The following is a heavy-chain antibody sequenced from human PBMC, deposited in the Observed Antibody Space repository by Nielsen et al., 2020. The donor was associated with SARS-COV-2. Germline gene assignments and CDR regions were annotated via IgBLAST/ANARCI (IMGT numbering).Heavy chain of an antibody. J-gene: IGHJ6*02. CDR3: ARGRWGPSRLLNYYYYAMDV. V-gene: IGHV4-34*01. CDR1: GGSLSGYY. D-gene: IGHD7-27*01. CDR2: IKDSGIT. Sequence: SETLSLTCAVHGGSLSGYYWSWIRQPPEKGLEWIGEIKDSGITTYNPSLKSRVTISVDTSKNQFSLKLSSVTAADTAVYYCARGRWGPSRLLNYYYYAMDVWGQGTTVTVSS.